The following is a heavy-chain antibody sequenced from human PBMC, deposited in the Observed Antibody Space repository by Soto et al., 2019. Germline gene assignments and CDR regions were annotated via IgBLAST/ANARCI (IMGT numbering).Heavy chain of an antibody. CDR1: GGTFSNYT. J-gene: IGHJ6*02. V-gene: IGHV1-69*01. CDR2: IIPIFGAV. Sequence: QVQLVQSGAEVRKPGSSVKVSCKASGGTFSNYTISWVRQAPGQGLEWMGGIIPIFGAVNYAQKFQGRLTISVGESTPTAHMELSSLGSEDTAVYYCARGYCSGGSCYVAKYYGLDVWGQGTTVIVS. CDR3: ARGYCSGGSCYVAKYYGLDV. D-gene: IGHD2-15*01.